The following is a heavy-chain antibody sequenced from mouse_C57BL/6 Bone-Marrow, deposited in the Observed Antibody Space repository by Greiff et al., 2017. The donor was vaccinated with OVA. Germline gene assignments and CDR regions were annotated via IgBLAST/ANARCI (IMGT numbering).Heavy chain of an antibody. V-gene: IGHV1-82*01. J-gene: IGHJ3*01. CDR2: IYPGDGDT. Sequence: QVQLQQSGPELVKPGASVKISCKASGYAFSSSWMNWVKQRPGKGLAWIGRIYPGDGDTNYNGKFKGKATLTADKSSSTAYMQLSSLTSEDSAVYFGASYDYSSGSAWLAYWGQGTLVTVSA. CDR3: ASYDYSSGSAWLAY. CDR1: GYAFSSSW. D-gene: IGHD3-2*02.